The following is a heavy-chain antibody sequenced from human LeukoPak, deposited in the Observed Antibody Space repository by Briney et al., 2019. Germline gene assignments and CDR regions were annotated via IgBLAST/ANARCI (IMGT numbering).Heavy chain of an antibody. D-gene: IGHD6-19*01. CDR3: AKEGIAVAGVPNY. CDR2: ISYDGSNK. J-gene: IGHJ4*02. CDR1: GFTFSSYA. Sequence: GGSLRLSCAASGFTFSSYAMHWVRQAPGKGLEWVAVISYDGSNKYYADSVKGRFTISRDNSKNTLYLQMNSLRAEDTAVYYCAKEGIAVAGVPNYWGQGTLVTVSS. V-gene: IGHV3-30-3*01.